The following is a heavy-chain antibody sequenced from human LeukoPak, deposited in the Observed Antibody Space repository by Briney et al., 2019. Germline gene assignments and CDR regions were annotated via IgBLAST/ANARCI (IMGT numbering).Heavy chain of an antibody. D-gene: IGHD1-26*01. CDR3: ATWEWELRLFDY. Sequence: ASVKVSCKTSGYTFTNYAMHWVRQAPGQRLEWMGWINAGTGNTKSSQKLQGRVTITADKSTSTAYMELSSLRSEDTAVYYCATWEWELRLFDYWGLGTLVTVSS. CDR2: INAGTGNT. V-gene: IGHV1-3*01. J-gene: IGHJ4*02. CDR1: GYTFTNYA.